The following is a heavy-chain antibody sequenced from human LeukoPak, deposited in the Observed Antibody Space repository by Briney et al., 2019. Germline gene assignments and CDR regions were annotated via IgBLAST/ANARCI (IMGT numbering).Heavy chain of an antibody. J-gene: IGHJ4*02. CDR2: IYYSGST. CDR3: AGGIAVAGEDY. CDR1: GGSISSYY. D-gene: IGHD6-19*01. Sequence: SETLSLTCTVSGGSISSYYWSWIRQPPGKGLEWIGYIYYSGSTNYNPSLKSRVTISVDTSKNQFSLNLSSVTAADTAVYYCAGGIAVAGEDYWGQGTLVTVSS. V-gene: IGHV4-59*01.